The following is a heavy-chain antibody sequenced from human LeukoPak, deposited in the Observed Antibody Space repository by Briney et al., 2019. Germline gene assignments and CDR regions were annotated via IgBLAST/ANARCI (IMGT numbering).Heavy chain of an antibody. D-gene: IGHD3-9*01. CDR1: GFTFSSYD. CDR2: MNQDGSRK. Sequence: PGRSLRLSCAASGFTFSSYDMHWVRQAPGKGLEWLANMNQDGSRKYYVDSVKGRFTISRDNAKNSPYLQMNSLRAEDTAVYYCARDPDILTGIAFDIWGQGTMVTVSS. J-gene: IGHJ3*02. CDR3: ARDPDILTGIAFDI. V-gene: IGHV3-7*05.